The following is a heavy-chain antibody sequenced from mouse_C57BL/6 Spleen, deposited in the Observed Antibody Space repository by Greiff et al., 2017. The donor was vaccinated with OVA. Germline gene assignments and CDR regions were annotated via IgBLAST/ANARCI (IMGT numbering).Heavy chain of an antibody. CDR3: TRCDYYGSSPYYFDY. J-gene: IGHJ2*01. CDR1: GYTFTSYW. Sequence: VQLQQSGAELVKPGASVKMSCKASGYTFTSYWITWVKQRPGQGLEWIGDIYPGSGSTNYNEKFKSKATLTVDTSSSTAYMQLSSLTSEDSAVYYCTRCDYYGSSPYYFDYWGQGTTLTVSS. D-gene: IGHD1-1*01. V-gene: IGHV1-55*01. CDR2: IYPGSGST.